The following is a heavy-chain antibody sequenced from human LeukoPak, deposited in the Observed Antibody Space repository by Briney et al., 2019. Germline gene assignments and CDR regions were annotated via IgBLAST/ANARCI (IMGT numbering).Heavy chain of an antibody. CDR1: GGSISPYY. Sequence: SETLSLTCSVSGGSISPYYWSWIRQPPGKGLEWIGYIYYSGTTNYNPSLKSRVTISVDTSKNQFSLKLSSVTAADTAVYYCAGADSSGYYWGYWGQGTLVTVSS. D-gene: IGHD3-22*01. CDR3: AGADSSGYYWGY. CDR2: IYYSGTT. J-gene: IGHJ4*02. V-gene: IGHV4-59*12.